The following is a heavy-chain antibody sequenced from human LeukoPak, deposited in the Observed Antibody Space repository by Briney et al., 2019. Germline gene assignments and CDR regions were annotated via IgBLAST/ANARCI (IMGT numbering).Heavy chain of an antibody. V-gene: IGHV3-30*01. CDR3: ARDSYDILTGYYRAPFDY. D-gene: IGHD3-9*01. Sequence: GSLRLSCAASGFTFSSYAMHWVRQAPGKGLEWVAVISYDGSNKYYADSVKGRFTISRDNSKNTLYLQMNSLRAEDTAVFYCARDSYDILTGYYRAPFDYWGQGTLVTVSS. J-gene: IGHJ4*02. CDR1: GFTFSSYA. CDR2: ISYDGSNK.